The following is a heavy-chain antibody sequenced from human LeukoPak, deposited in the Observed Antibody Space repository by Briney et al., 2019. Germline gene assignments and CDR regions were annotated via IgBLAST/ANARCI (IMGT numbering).Heavy chain of an antibody. CDR2: VTENGGTT. Sequence: GGSLRLSCAASGFTFDDYAMHWVRQPPGKGLEWVALVTENGGTTFYAGSVKGRFTISRDNSKNSVYLQMNSLISEDTALYYCTQDYMGSYLAWGQGTLVTVSS. J-gene: IGHJ5*02. D-gene: IGHD1-26*01. V-gene: IGHV3-43*02. CDR3: TQDYMGSYLA. CDR1: GFTFDDYA.